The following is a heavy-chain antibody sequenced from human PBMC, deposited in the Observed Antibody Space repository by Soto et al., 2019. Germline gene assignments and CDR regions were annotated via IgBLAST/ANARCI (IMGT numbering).Heavy chain of an antibody. J-gene: IGHJ4*02. CDR1: GYTFTSYG. D-gene: IGHD2-2*01. Sequence: QVQLVQSGAEVKKPGASVKVSCRASGYTFTSYGMHWVRQAPGQRLEWMGWINAGNGDTQYSQKFQGRVTITRDTSASTAYMELSSLRSEDTAVYYCASLGYCSTTSCPNLRRNDYWGQGTLVTVSS. CDR2: INAGNGDT. V-gene: IGHV1-3*01. CDR3: ASLGYCSTTSCPNLRRNDY.